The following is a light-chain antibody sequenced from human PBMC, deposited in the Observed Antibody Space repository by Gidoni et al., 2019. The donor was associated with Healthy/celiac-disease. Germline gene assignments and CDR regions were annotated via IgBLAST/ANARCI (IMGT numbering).Light chain of an antibody. J-gene: IGKJ1*01. Sequence: EIVLTQSPGTLSLSPGERATLSCSASQSVSSSYLAWYPQKPGQAPRLLIYGASSRATGIPDRFSGSGSGTDFTLTISRLEPEDFAVYYCQQYGSSPGTFGQXTKVEIK. CDR2: GAS. CDR3: QQYGSSPGT. CDR1: QSVSSSY. V-gene: IGKV3-20*01.